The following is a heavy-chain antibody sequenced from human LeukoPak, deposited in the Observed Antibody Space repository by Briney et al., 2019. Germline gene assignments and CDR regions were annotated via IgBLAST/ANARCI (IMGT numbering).Heavy chain of an antibody. J-gene: IGHJ3*02. CDR2: IYSDGTT. D-gene: IGHD4-23*01. CDR1: GFTVGSSY. V-gene: IGHV3-53*04. CDR3: ARAVGLDLAAFDI. Sequence: PGGSLRLSCEASGFTVGSSYMSWVRQAPGKGLEWVSLIYSDGTTYYADSVKGRFTLSRHNPKNTLYLQMDSLRAEDTAVYYCARAVGLDLAAFDIWGHGTMVTVSS.